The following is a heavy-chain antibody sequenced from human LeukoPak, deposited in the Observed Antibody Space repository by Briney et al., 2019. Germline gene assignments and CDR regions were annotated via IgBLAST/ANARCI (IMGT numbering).Heavy chain of an antibody. CDR1: GGSISSSSYY. V-gene: IGHV4-39*01. D-gene: IGHD6-25*01. CDR3: ASLNPFVSSAGIDY. J-gene: IGHJ4*02. CDR2: MYYSGST. Sequence: SETLSLTCTVSGGSISSSSYYWGWIRQPPGKGLEWIGSMYYSGSTYYNPSLKSRVTISVDTSKNQFSVKLSSVTAADTAVYYCASLNPFVSSAGIDYWGQGTLVTVSS.